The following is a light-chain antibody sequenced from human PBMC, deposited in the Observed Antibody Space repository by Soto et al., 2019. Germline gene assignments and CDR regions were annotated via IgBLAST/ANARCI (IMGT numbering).Light chain of an antibody. CDR3: QQDYNYPRT. V-gene: IGKV1-5*01. J-gene: IGKJ1*01. CDR1: QSITYW. CDR2: DVF. Sequence: DIQMTQSPSSLSASVGDRVTITCRASQSITYWLAWYQQKPGRAPKLLIYDVFNLQSGVPSRFSGSGSGTEFTLTISSLQPDDSATYYCQQDYNYPRTFGQGTKVDIK.